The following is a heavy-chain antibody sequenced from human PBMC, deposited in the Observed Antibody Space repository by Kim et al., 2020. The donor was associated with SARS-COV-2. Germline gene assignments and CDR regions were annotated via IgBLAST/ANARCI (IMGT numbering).Heavy chain of an antibody. V-gene: IGHV2-5*02. J-gene: IGHJ4*02. D-gene: IGHD6-13*01. CDR1: GFSLSTRGVG. Sequence: SGPTLVNPTQTLTLTCTFSGFSLSTRGVGVGWIRQPPGKALEWLALIYWDDDMRYNPSLKSSLAITKDTSKNQVVLTMTNMDPVDTATYYCAHSFLNSSSWSFDYWGQGTLVTVS. CDR3: AHSFLNSSSWSFDY. CDR2: IYWDDDM.